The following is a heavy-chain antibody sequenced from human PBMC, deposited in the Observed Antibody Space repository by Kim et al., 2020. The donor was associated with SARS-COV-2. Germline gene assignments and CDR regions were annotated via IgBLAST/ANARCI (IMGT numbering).Heavy chain of an antibody. CDR3: ARLSIAVAGDYFDY. Sequence: NPALKSRGTISVDTSKNQFSLKLSSVTAADTAVYYCARLSIAVAGDYFDYWGQGTLVTVSS. V-gene: IGHV4-39*01. J-gene: IGHJ4*02. D-gene: IGHD6-19*01.